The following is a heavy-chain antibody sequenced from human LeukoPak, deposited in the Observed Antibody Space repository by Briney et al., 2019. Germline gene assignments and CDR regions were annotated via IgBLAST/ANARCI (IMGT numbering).Heavy chain of an antibody. Sequence: SETLSLTCTVSGGSISNYYWSWIRQPAGKRLEWLGRIYSSGSTNYNPSLESRVTVSVDTSKNQFSLKLSSVTAADTAVYYCAREHMVRGVINRWGQGALVTVSS. J-gene: IGHJ4*02. V-gene: IGHV4-4*07. CDR1: GGSISNYY. CDR3: AREHMVRGVINR. D-gene: IGHD3-10*01. CDR2: IYSSGST.